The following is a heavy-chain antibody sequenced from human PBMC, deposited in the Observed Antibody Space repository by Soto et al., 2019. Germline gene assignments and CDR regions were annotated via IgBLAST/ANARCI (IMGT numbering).Heavy chain of an antibody. CDR2: ISGSGGST. D-gene: IGHD1-7*01. CDR1: GFTFSSYA. Sequence: GGSLRLSCAASGFTFSSYAMSWVRQAPGKGLEWVSAISGSGGSTYYADSVKGRFTISRDNSKNTLYLQMNSLRAEDTALYFCAKDRTKSSRIYYMDVWGKGTTVTVSS. CDR3: AKDRTKSSRIYYMDV. J-gene: IGHJ6*03. V-gene: IGHV3-23*01.